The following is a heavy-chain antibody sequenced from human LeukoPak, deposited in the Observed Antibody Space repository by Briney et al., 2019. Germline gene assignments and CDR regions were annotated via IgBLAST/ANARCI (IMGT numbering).Heavy chain of an antibody. CDR2: INPDARTS. CDR1: GFAFSSYW. D-gene: IGHD2/OR15-2a*01. CDR3: ARGTALQDY. J-gene: IGHJ4*02. Sequence: GGSLRLSCAASGFAFSSYWMHWVRRPPGKGLVWVSHINPDARTSTYADSVKGRFTISRDNAQNTLYLQMNSLRAEDTAVYYCARGTALQDYWGQGTLVTVSS. V-gene: IGHV3-74*01.